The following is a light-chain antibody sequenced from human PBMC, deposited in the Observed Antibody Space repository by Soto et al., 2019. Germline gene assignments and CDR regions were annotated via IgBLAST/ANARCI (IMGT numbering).Light chain of an antibody. CDR3: QQRYSTPYT. CDR1: QSISSY. CDR2: AAS. Sequence: DIQMTQSPSSLSASVGDRVTITCRASQSISSYLNWYQQKPGKAPKLLIYAASSLQSGVPSRFSGSGSGTDFTLTIISRQPEDFSTYYCQQRYSTPYTFGQGTKLEIK. V-gene: IGKV1-39*01. J-gene: IGKJ2*01.